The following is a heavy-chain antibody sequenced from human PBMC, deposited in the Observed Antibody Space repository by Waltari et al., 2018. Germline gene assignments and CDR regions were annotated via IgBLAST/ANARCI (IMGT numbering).Heavy chain of an antibody. Sequence: EGQLLESGGGLVHTGGSLRLSCAASGFMCGIYPLTWVRQAPGKGLEWVSTITADGRSRNYADSVKGRFTISRDNSKNILDLQMNTLRAEDTAVYFCAKADFGNPYWFFDLWGRGTLLTVSS. CDR3: AKADFGNPYWFFDL. V-gene: IGHV3-23*01. CDR2: ITADGRSR. J-gene: IGHJ2*01. CDR1: GFMCGIYP. D-gene: IGHD3-10*01.